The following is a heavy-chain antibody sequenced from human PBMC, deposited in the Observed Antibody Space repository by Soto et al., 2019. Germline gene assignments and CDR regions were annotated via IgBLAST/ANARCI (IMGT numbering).Heavy chain of an antibody. V-gene: IGHV4-59*01. CDR1: GGSISSYY. CDR2: IHYSGRT. D-gene: IGHD2-21*02. J-gene: IGHJ3*02. CDR3: ARYYCGGDCYGFDI. Sequence: SETLSLTCTVSGGSISSYYWSWIRQPPGKGLEWIGYIHYSGRTNYNPSLKSRVTISVDTTKNQFSLKLSSVTAADTAVYYCARYYCGGDCYGFDIWGQGTMVTV.